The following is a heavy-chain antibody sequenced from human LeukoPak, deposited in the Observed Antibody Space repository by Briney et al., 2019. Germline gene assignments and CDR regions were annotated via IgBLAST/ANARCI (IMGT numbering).Heavy chain of an antibody. Sequence: GRSLRLSCAASGFTFSSYGMHWVRQAPGKGLEWVAVIWYDGSNKYYADSVKGRFTISRDNSKNTLYLQMNSLRAEDTAVYYCARDKEISSSWSSLFDYWGQGTLVTVSS. J-gene: IGHJ4*02. CDR3: ARDKEISSSWSSLFDY. V-gene: IGHV3-33*01. CDR2: IWYDGSNK. D-gene: IGHD6-13*01. CDR1: GFTFSSYG.